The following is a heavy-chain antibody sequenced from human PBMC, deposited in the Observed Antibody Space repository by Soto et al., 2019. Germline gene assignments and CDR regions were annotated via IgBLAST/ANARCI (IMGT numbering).Heavy chain of an antibody. CDR2: IYYSGST. Sequence: PSETLSLTCTVSGGSISSYYCSWIRQPPGKEMKKIGYIYYSGSTNYNPSLKSRVTISVDTSKNQFSLKLSSVTAADTTVYFCARDQKSGYSYGYYYYGMDVWGQGTTVTVSS. V-gene: IGHV4-59*01. D-gene: IGHD5-18*01. CDR1: GGSISSYY. CDR3: ARDQKSGYSYGYYYYGMDV. J-gene: IGHJ6*02.